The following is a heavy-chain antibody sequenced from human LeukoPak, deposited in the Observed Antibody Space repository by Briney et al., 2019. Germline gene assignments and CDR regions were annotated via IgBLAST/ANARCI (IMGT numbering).Heavy chain of an antibody. CDR2: VNGDGSTT. J-gene: IGHJ3*02. CDR3: TRPQHGDLYAFDI. D-gene: IGHD3-16*01. V-gene: IGHV3-74*01. CDR1: GFTSPIYW. Sequence: GGSLRLSCAASGFTSPIYWMHWVRQAPGKGLVWVSRVNGDGSTTTYADSVKGRFTISRDNAKNTVYLQMDSLRAEDTAVYYCTRPQHGDLYAFDIWGQGTMVTVSS.